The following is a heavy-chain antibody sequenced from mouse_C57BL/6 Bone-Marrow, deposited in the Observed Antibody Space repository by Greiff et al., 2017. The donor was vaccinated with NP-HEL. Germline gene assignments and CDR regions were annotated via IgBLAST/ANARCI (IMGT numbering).Heavy chain of an antibody. D-gene: IGHD1-1*01. CDR2: ISSGSSTI. CDR1: GFTFSDYG. Sequence: DVKLVESGGGLVKPGGSLKLSCAASGFTFSDYGMHWVRQAPEKGLEWVAYISSGSSTIYYADTVKGRFTISRDNAKNTLFLQMTSLRSEDTAMYYCAKDYYGSSYYAMDYGGQETSVTVSS. CDR3: AKDYYGSSYYAMDY. V-gene: IGHV5-17*01. J-gene: IGHJ4*01.